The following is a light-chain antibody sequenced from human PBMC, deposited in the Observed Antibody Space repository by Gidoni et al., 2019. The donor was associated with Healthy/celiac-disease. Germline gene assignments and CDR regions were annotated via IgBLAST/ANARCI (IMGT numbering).Light chain of an antibody. J-gene: IGLJ2*01. CDR2: RNN. CDR1: SANIGSNY. Sequence: QSVLTQPPSASGTPGQRVTIACSGSSANIGSNYVYWYQQLPGTAPKLPIYRNNQRPSGVPDRFSGSKSGTSASLAISGLRSEDEADYYCAAWDDSLSGLVFGGGTKLTV. V-gene: IGLV1-47*01. CDR3: AAWDDSLSGLV.